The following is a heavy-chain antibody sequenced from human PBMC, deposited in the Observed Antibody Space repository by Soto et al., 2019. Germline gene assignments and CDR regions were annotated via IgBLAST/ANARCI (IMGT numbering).Heavy chain of an antibody. J-gene: IGHJ6*03. Sequence: QVKLVQSGAELKKPGSSVKVSCEASGGSFISYSFTWVRQSPGQGLEWMGRIIPIQGKANYALKFQDRVTITADRSTRTAYMELKSLRPEDTAGYYCAKRFPFVDHAYMDFRGKGTTVTVSS. CDR2: IIPIQGKA. CDR1: GGSFISYS. D-gene: IGHD2-21*01. CDR3: AKRFPFVDHAYMDF. V-gene: IGHV1-69*02.